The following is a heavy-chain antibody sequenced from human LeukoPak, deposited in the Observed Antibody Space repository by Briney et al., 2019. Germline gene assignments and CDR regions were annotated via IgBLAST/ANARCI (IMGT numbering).Heavy chain of an antibody. CDR2: ISGSGGST. CDR3: AVPYGDYGNVFDY. J-gene: IGHJ4*02. V-gene: IGHV3-23*01. Sequence: GGSLRLSCAASGLTFSSYAMSWVRQAPGKGLEWVSAISGSGGSTYYADSVKGRFTISRDNSKNTLYLQMNSLRAEDTAVYYCAVPYGDYGNVFDYWGQGTLVTVSS. D-gene: IGHD4-17*01. CDR1: GLTFSSYA.